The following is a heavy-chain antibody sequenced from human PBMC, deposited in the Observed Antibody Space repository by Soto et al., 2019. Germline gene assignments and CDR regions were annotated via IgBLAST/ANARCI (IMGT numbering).Heavy chain of an antibody. J-gene: IGHJ4*02. V-gene: IGHV3-48*03. CDR3: AREDHDYSSYFDY. Sequence: HPGGSLRLSCAASGFTFSSYEMNWVRQAPGKGLEWVSYISSSGSTIYYADSVKGRFTISRDNAKNSLYLQMNSLRAEDTAVYYCAREDHDYSSYFDYWGQGTLVTVSS. D-gene: IGHD4-4*01. CDR2: ISSSGSTI. CDR1: GFTFSSYE.